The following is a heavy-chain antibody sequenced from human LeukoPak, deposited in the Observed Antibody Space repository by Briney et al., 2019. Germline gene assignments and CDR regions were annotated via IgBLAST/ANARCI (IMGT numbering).Heavy chain of an antibody. V-gene: IGHV1-2*06. CDR3: ATDLPSTPNWELDY. CDR1: GYTFIDYY. D-gene: IGHD7-27*01. Sequence: GASVKVSCKSSGYTFIDYYIHWVRQAPGQGLEWMGRINPNSGGTNSAQTFQGRVTMTRDTSISTAYMELNRLTSDDTAVYYCATDLPSTPNWELDYWGQGTLVTVSS. CDR2: INPNSGGT. J-gene: IGHJ4*02.